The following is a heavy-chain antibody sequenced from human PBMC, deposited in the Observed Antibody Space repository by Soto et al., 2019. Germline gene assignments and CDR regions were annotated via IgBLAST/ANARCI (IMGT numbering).Heavy chain of an antibody. J-gene: IGHJ4*02. V-gene: IGHV3-48*02. Sequence: GGSLRLSCAASGFTFSSYSMNWVRQAPGKGLEWVSYISSSSSTIYYADSVKGRFTISRDNAENSLYLQMNSLRDEDTAVYYCARDIEGPGIAVADDEDYWGQGTLVTVSS. CDR2: ISSSSSTI. CDR3: ARDIEGPGIAVADDEDY. CDR1: GFTFSSYS. D-gene: IGHD6-19*01.